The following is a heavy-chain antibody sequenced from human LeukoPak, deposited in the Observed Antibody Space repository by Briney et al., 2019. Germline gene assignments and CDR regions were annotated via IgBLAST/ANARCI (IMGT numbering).Heavy chain of an antibody. Sequence: PGRSLRLSCAASGFTFSSYAMHWVRQAPGKGLEWVAVISYDGSNKYYADSVKGRFTISRDNSKNTLYLQINSLRAEDTAVYYCAKDSSGYYYAVFFDYWGQGTLVTVSS. CDR2: ISYDGSNK. D-gene: IGHD3-22*01. J-gene: IGHJ4*02. CDR1: GFTFSSYA. CDR3: AKDSSGYYYAVFFDY. V-gene: IGHV3-30-3*01.